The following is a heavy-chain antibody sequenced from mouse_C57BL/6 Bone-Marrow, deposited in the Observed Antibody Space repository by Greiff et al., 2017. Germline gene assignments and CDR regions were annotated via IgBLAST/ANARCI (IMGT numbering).Heavy chain of an antibody. CDR1: GYAFTNYL. Sequence: QVQLQQSGAELVRPGTSVKVSCKASGYAFTNYLIEWVKQRPGQGLEWIGVINPGSGGTNYNEKFKGKATLTADKSSSTAYMQLRSLTSEDSAVYFCARREYGNYEDAMDYWGQGTSVTVSS. CDR2: INPGSGGT. D-gene: IGHD2-1*01. J-gene: IGHJ4*01. V-gene: IGHV1-54*01. CDR3: ARREYGNYEDAMDY.